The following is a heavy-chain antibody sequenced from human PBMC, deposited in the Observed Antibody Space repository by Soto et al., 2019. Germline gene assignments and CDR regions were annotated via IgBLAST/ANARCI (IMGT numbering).Heavy chain of an antibody. D-gene: IGHD3-9*01. V-gene: IGHV3-23*01. J-gene: IGHJ4*02. Sequence: GGSLSLSCAASGFTFSSYAMSWVRPAPGKGLEWVSAISGSCGTTYYADSVKGRFTVSRDISKNTLYLQMDSLRAEDTAVYFCAKDSLRYFDWLLCDFDYWGQGTLVTVSS. CDR1: GFTFSSYA. CDR2: ISGSCGTT. CDR3: AKDSLRYFDWLLCDFDY.